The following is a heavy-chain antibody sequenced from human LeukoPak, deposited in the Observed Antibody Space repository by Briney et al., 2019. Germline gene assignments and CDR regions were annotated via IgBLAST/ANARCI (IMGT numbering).Heavy chain of an antibody. V-gene: IGHV3-48*04. D-gene: IGHD4/OR15-4a*01. J-gene: IGHJ4*02. Sequence: GGSLRLSCVASGFTFSTYTFNWVRQAPGMGLEWLSYISSGGLTIFYADSVKGRFTISRDNTKNSIFLDMTNLRAEDTAVYYCARDFDYGDYIDFWGQGTLVAVSS. CDR1: GFTFSTYT. CDR2: ISSGGLTI. CDR3: ARDFDYGDYIDF.